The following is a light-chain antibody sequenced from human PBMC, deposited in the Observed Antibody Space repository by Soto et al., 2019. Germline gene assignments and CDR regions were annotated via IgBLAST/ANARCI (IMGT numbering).Light chain of an antibody. J-gene: IGKJ1*01. CDR1: QSVSSSY. CDR2: GAS. Sequence: EIVLTQSPGTLSLSPGEGATLSCRASQSVSSSYLAWYQRKPGQAPRLLIYGASSRATGIPDRFSGSGSGTDFTLTISRLEPEDFAVYYCQQYGSSPKTFGQGTKVEIK. V-gene: IGKV3-20*01. CDR3: QQYGSSPKT.